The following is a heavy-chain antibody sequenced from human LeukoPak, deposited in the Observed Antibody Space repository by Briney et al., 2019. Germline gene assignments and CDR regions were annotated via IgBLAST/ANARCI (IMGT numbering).Heavy chain of an antibody. V-gene: IGHV3-23*01. Sequence: GGSLRLPCTASGFTFRSYVMSWVRQTPEKGLEWVSAITGDGGGTNHADSVKGRFTISRDNSKNTLYMQMNSLRAEDTAVYYCAKATVTHYYGMDVWGQGTMVTVSS. D-gene: IGHD4-17*01. CDR1: GFTFRSYV. J-gene: IGHJ6*02. CDR2: ITGDGGGT. CDR3: AKATVTHYYGMDV.